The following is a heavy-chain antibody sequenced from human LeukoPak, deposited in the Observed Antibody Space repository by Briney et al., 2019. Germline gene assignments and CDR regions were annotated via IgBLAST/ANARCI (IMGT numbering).Heavy chain of an antibody. D-gene: IGHD4-23*01. Sequence: SETLSLTCTVSGGSITSYYWSWIRQPPGKGLEWIGYIYYSGSTNYNPSLESRVTVSVDTSKSQFSLRLTSVTAADTAVYYCARHADYGGYLDYWGQGTLVTVSS. CDR3: ARHADYGGYLDY. V-gene: IGHV4-59*08. CDR1: GGSITSYY. J-gene: IGHJ4*02. CDR2: IYYSGST.